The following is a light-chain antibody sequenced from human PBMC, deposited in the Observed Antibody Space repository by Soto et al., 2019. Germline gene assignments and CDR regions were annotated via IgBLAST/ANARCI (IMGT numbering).Light chain of an antibody. CDR2: TNN. CDR3: SAWDGSLNNFV. Sequence: QSVLTQPPSASGTPGQRVTISCSGSTSNIRNNPVTRFQQFPGTAPKLLIYTNNQRPSGVPDRFSGTKSDTAASLAISGLQSADEADYYCSAWDGSLNNFVFGTGTKVTVL. J-gene: IGLJ1*01. CDR1: TSNIRNNP. V-gene: IGLV1-44*01.